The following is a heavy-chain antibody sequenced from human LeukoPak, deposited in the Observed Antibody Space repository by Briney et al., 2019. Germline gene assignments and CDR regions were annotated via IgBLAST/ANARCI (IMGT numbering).Heavy chain of an antibody. D-gene: IGHD3-16*02. CDR2: ISWDGGST. J-gene: IGHJ4*02. V-gene: IGHV3-43D*03. CDR3: AKEGLGELSFFDY. Sequence: GGSLRLSCAASGFTFDDYAMHWVRQAPGKGLEGVSLISWDGGSTYYADSVKGRFTISRDNSKNSLYLQMNSLRAEDTALYYCAKEGLGELSFFDYWGQGTLVTVSS. CDR1: GFTFDDYA.